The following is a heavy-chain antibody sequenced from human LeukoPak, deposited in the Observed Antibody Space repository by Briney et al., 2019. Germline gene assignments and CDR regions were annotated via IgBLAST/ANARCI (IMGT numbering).Heavy chain of an antibody. D-gene: IGHD2-15*01. CDR3: ARAFRVPGYCSGGSCRRWFDP. J-gene: IGHJ5*02. Sequence: SETLSLTCAVYGGSFSGYYWSWIRQPPGKGLEWIGEINHSGSTNYNPSLKSRVTISVDTSKNQFSLKLSSVTAADMAVYYCARAFRVPGYCSGGSCRRWFDPWGQGTLVTVSS. CDR2: INHSGST. CDR1: GGSFSGYY. V-gene: IGHV4-34*01.